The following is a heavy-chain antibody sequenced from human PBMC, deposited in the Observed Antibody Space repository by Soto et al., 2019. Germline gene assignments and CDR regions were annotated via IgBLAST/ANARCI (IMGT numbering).Heavy chain of an antibody. CDR2: INAGNGNT. J-gene: IGHJ6*03. CDR1: GYTFTSYA. D-gene: IGHD3-10*01. V-gene: IGHV1-3*01. Sequence: ASVKVSCKASGYTFTSYAMHWVRQAPGQRLEWMGWINAGNGNTKYSQKFQGRVTITRDTSASTAYMELSSLRSEDTAVYYCARDLWFGELFRYYYYYMDVWGKGTTVTVS. CDR3: ARDLWFGELFRYYYYYMDV.